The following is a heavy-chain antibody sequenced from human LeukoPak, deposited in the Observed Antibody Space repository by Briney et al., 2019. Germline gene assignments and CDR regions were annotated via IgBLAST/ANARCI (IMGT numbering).Heavy chain of an antibody. CDR1: GFTFSSYA. CDR3: ARHTTYYDSSAYDYRPLGTFDY. V-gene: IGHV4-59*08. J-gene: IGHJ4*02. D-gene: IGHD3-22*01. Sequence: GSLRLSCAASGFTFSSYAMSWIRQPPGKGLEWIGYIYYSGSTNYNPSLKSRVTISVDTSKNQFSLKLSSVTAADTAVYYCARHTTYYDSSAYDYRPLGTFDYWGQGTLVTVSS. CDR2: IYYSGST.